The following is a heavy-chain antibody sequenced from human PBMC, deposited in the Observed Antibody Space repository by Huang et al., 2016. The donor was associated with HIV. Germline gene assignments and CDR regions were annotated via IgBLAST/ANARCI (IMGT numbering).Heavy chain of an antibody. Sequence: EVQLVESGGALVQPGRSLQLSCRTAGFKFADYGMGWFRQGPGRGLEGVGFSKSKTSDGPTEDAQSFKGRFTCSIDDSKSIAYLKMKSLKSEDTATYYCSTVGGGIDYFGYSSASYATGGYWGQGTLVTVSS. CDR3: STVGGGIDYFGYSSASYATGGY. V-gene: IGHV3-49*03. J-gene: IGHJ4*02. D-gene: IGHD2-15*01. CDR2: SKSKTSDGPT. CDR1: GFKFADYG.